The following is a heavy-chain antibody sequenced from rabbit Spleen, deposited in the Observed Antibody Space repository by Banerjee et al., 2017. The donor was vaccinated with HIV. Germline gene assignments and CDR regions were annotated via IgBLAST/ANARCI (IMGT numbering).Heavy chain of an antibody. CDR2: IDSGSSAFT. CDR3: ARDLVAVIGWNFNL. J-gene: IGHJ4*01. V-gene: IGHV1S45*01. CDR1: GFSFSFNHY. D-gene: IGHD1-1*01. Sequence: QEQLVESGGGLVQPEGSLTLTCTASGFSFSFNHYMCWVRQAPGKGPEWIACIDSGSSAFTYFANWAKGRFTISKTSSTTVTLQMTSLTAADTATYFCARDLVAVIGWNFNLWGQGTLVTVS.